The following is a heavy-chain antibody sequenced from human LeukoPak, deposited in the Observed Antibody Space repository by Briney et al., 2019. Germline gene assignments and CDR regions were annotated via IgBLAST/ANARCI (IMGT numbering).Heavy chain of an antibody. J-gene: IGHJ4*02. V-gene: IGHV3-23*01. CDR1: GFTFNTYT. CDR3: AKFIVPAARYYFDY. CDR2: ISGSGGST. D-gene: IGHD2-2*01. Sequence: GGSLRLSCAASGFTFNTYTMNWVRQAPGKGLEWVSAISGSGGSTYYADSVKGRFTISRDNSKNTLYLQMNSLRAEDTAVYYCAKFIVPAARYYFDYWGQGTLVTVSS.